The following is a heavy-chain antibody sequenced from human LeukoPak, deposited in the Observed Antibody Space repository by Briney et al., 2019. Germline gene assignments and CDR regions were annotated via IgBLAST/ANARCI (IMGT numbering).Heavy chain of an antibody. CDR1: GFTFSSYA. CDR3: ARPVLSYYYGSGSYGSRFGMDV. Sequence: GGSLRLSCAASGFTFSSYAMHWGRPAPGKGLEWVAVISYDGSNKYYADSVKGRFTISRDNSKNTLYLQMNSLRAEDTAVYYCARPVLSYYYGSGSYGSRFGMDVWGKGTTVTVSS. V-gene: IGHV3-30*04. CDR2: ISYDGSNK. D-gene: IGHD3-10*01. J-gene: IGHJ6*04.